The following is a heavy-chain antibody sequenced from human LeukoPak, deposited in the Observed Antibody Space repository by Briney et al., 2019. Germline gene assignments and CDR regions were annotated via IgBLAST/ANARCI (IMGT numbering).Heavy chain of an antibody. CDR2: IITRGGST. V-gene: IGHV3-23*01. J-gene: IGHJ4*02. D-gene: IGHD4-17*01. CDR1: GFTFSSFA. Sequence: PGGSLRLSCAASGFTFSSFAMSWVRQAPGKGLEWVSIIITRGGSTYYADSVKGRFTISRDNSKNTLFLQVNSLRVEDTAVYFCAKELTTERTPGVDSWGQGTLVTVSS. CDR3: AKELTTERTPGVDS.